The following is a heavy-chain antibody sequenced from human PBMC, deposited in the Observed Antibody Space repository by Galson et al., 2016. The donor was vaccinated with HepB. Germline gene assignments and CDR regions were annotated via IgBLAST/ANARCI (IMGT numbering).Heavy chain of an antibody. CDR1: GFTVSANY. CDR2: IYTGGTT. J-gene: IGHJ3*02. CDR3: ASFGDQYDAFDI. Sequence: SLRLSCAASGFTVSANYMTWVRQAPGKGPEWISVIYTGGTTFYADSVRGRFTISRDGSNNTVFLQMNSLRAEDTAVYYCASFGDQYDAFDIWGRGTWVIVSS. V-gene: IGHV3-66*01. D-gene: IGHD2-21*01.